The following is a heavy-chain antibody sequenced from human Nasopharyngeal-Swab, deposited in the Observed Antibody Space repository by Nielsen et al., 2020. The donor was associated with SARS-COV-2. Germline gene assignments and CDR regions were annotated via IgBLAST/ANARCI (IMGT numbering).Heavy chain of an antibody. CDR1: GGTFSSYA. D-gene: IGHD2-2*01. CDR3: ARGGGYCSSTSCPNCFDP. CDR2: IIPIFGSA. J-gene: IGHJ5*02. V-gene: IGHV1-69*13. Sequence: SVKVSCKASGGTFSSYAISWVRQAPGQGLEWMGGIIPIFGSANYAQKFQGRVTITADESTSTAYIVLSSLRSEDTAVYYCARGGGYCSSTSCPNCFDPWGQGTLVTVSS.